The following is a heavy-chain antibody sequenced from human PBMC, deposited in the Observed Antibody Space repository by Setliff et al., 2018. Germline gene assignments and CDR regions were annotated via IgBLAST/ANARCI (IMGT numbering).Heavy chain of an antibody. CDR2: IYNIGET. V-gene: IGHV3-53*01. CDR3: ARDRGGTNPWFDF. D-gene: IGHD3-10*01. Sequence: GGSLRLSCVVSGLTVSNDFMGCVRQAPGKGLEWVSVIYNIGETRYADSVKGRFTISRDKSKNTLYLHLSSLRVEDTATYYCARDRGGTNPWFDFWGQGTQVTVSS. J-gene: IGHJ5*01. CDR1: GLTVSNDF.